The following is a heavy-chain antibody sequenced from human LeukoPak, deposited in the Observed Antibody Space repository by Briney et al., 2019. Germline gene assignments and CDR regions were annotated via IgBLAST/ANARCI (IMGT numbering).Heavy chain of an antibody. Sequence: GWSLRLSCAASGFTFSNAWMSWVRQAPGKGLEWVGRIKSKTDGGTTDYAAPVKGRFTISRDDSKNTLYLQMNSLKTEDTAVYYCTTLITYYYGSGRDYWGQGTLVTVSS. CDR2: IKSKTDGGTT. CDR3: TTLITYYYGSGRDY. D-gene: IGHD3-10*01. J-gene: IGHJ4*02. CDR1: GFTFSNAW. V-gene: IGHV3-15*01.